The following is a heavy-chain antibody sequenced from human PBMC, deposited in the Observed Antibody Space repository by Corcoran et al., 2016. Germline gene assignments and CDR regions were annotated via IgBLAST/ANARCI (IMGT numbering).Heavy chain of an antibody. CDR1: GYTFTSYA. CDR2: INAGNGNT. D-gene: IGHD6-19*01. J-gene: IGHJ5*02. CDR3: AGDWYSSGGCRFDP. V-gene: IGHV1-3*01. Sequence: QVQLVQSGAEVKKPGASVKVSCKASGYTFTSYAMHWVRQAPGQRLEGMGWINAGNGNTQYSQKFQGRVTITTDTSASTVYMELSSLRSDDTAVYYFAGDWYSSGGCRFDPWGQGTLVTVSS.